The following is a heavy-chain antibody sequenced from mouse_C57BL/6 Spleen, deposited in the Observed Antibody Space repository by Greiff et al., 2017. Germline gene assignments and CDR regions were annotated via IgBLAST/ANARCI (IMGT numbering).Heavy chain of an antibody. CDR2: LYPSDSET. CDR1: GYTFTSYW. Sequence: QVQLQQPGAELVRPGSSVKLSCKASGYTFTSYWMDWVKQRPGQGLEWIGNLYPSDSETHYNQKFKDKATLTVDKSSSTAYMQLSSLTSEDSAVYYCARTARAIYAMDYWGQGTSVTVSS. CDR3: ARTARAIYAMDY. J-gene: IGHJ4*01. D-gene: IGHD3-1*01. V-gene: IGHV1-61*01.